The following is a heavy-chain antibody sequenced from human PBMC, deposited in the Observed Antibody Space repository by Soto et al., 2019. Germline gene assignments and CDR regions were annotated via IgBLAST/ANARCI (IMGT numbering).Heavy chain of an antibody. CDR1: GGSISSGDYY. J-gene: IGHJ5*02. V-gene: IGHV4-30-4*01. CDR3: ARGLGYSSSWSNNWFDP. Sequence: PSETLSLTCTVSGGSISSGDYYWSWIRQPPGKGLEWIGYIYYSGSTYYNPSLKSRVTISVDTSKNQFSLKLSSVTAADTAVYYCARGLGYSSSWSNNWFDPWGQGTLVTVSS. CDR2: IYYSGST. D-gene: IGHD6-13*01.